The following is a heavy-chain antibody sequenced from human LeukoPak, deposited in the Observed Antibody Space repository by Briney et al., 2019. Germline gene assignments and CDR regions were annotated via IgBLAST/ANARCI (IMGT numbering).Heavy chain of an antibody. CDR2: ISGSGGST. V-gene: IGHV3-23*01. D-gene: IGHD2-2*01. J-gene: IGHJ5*02. CDR1: VFILSSYD. CDR3: AKARKGVGPAAQPNWFDP. Sequence: GGSLRLSCAASVFILSSYDLSWVRQPPAKGLAWVSAISGSGGSTYYADSVKGRFTISRDNSKNTLYLQMNSLRAEDTAVYYCAKARKGVGPAAQPNWFDPWGQGTLVTVSS.